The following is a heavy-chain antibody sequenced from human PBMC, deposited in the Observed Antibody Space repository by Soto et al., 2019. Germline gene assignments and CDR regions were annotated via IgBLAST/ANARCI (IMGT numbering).Heavy chain of an antibody. Sequence: SETLSLTCTVSGGSISSIYYWGWIRQPPGKGLEWIGSIYYSGSTYYNPSLKSRVTISVDTSKNQFSLKLSSVTAADTAVYYCAGADFITMIVVVDAFDIWGQGTMVTVSS. D-gene: IGHD3-22*01. CDR3: AGADFITMIVVVDAFDI. CDR1: GGSISSIYY. V-gene: IGHV4-39*01. J-gene: IGHJ3*02. CDR2: IYYSGST.